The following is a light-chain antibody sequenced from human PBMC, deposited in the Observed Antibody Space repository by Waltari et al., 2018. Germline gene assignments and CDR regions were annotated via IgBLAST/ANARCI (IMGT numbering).Light chain of an antibody. CDR3: CSYAGTPRVV. Sequence: QSALTQPASVSGSPGQSITISCTGTNNDIGSYNLVSWYQQHPGKAPKVIIFEVNKRPSGVSKRFSGSKSGNTASLTVSGLRPEDEADYYCCSYAGTPRVVFGGGTKLTVL. CDR2: EVN. V-gene: IGLV2-23*02. J-gene: IGLJ2*01. CDR1: NNDIGSYNL.